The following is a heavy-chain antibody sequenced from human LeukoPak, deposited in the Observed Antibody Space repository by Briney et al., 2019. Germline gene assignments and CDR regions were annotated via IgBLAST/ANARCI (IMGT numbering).Heavy chain of an antibody. D-gene: IGHD6-13*01. Sequence: SGTLSLTCAVSGGSISSSNWRSWVRQPPGKGLEWIGEIYHSGSTNYNPSLKSRVTISVDKSKSQFSLKLSSVTAADTAVYYCARSEHRVWTSSSWYKYWGQGTLVTVSS. CDR1: GGSISSSNW. J-gene: IGHJ4*02. CDR3: ARSEHRVWTSSSWYKY. CDR2: IYHSGST. V-gene: IGHV4-4*02.